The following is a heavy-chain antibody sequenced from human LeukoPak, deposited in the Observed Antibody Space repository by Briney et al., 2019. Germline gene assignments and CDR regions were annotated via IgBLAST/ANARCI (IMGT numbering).Heavy chain of an antibody. Sequence: SETLSLTCTVSGDSISSSAWSWIRQPPGKGLEWIGDIYNSGTTNYNVSLKSRVTISVDTSKNQFSRRLTSVTAADMAVYYCAGKGVPFDYWGQGTLVTVSS. V-gene: IGHV4-59*08. CDR2: IYNSGTT. CDR1: GDSISSSA. CDR3: AGKGVPFDY. J-gene: IGHJ4*02. D-gene: IGHD3-16*01.